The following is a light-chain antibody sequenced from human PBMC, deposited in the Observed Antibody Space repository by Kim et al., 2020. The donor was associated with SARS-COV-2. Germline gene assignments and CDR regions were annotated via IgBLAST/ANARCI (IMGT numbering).Light chain of an antibody. CDR2: QTS. CDR3: QQYGSSPPYT. Sequence: IVLTQSPGTLSLSPGEGATLPCRASQHVYKGYLAWYQQRLGQAPRLLIYQTSNRATGIPDRFSGSGSGTDFTLTISRLEPEDFAVYYCQQYGSSPPYTFGQGTKLE. J-gene: IGKJ2*01. CDR1: QHVYKGY. V-gene: IGKV3-20*01.